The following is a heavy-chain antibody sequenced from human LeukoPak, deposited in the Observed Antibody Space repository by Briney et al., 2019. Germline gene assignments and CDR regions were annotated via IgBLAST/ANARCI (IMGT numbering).Heavy chain of an antibody. Sequence: PGGSLRLSCAASGFTFSSYEMNWVRQAPGKGLEWVSYISSSGSTIYYADSVKGRFTISRDNAKNSLYLQMNSLKTEDTAVYYCTRGSSITMVRGVPEYMDVWGKGTTVTISS. CDR1: GFTFSSYE. V-gene: IGHV3-48*03. CDR2: ISSSGSTI. D-gene: IGHD3-10*01. CDR3: TRGSSITMVRGVPEYMDV. J-gene: IGHJ6*03.